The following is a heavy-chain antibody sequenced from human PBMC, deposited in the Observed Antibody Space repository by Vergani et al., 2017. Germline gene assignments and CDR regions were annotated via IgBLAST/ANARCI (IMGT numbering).Heavy chain of an antibody. D-gene: IGHD1-26*01. V-gene: IGHV1-69*08. Sequence: VQLVQSGAEVKKPGSSVKVSCKASGGTFSSYTISWVRQAPGQGLEWMGRIIPILGIANYAQKFQGRVTMTADKSTSTAYMELSSLRCEDTAVYYCATDHMGVPAADWGQGTLVTVSS. CDR1: GGTFSSYT. J-gene: IGHJ4*02. CDR2: IIPILGIA. CDR3: ATDHMGVPAAD.